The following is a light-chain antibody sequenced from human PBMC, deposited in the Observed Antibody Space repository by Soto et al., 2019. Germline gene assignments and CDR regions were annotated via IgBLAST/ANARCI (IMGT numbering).Light chain of an antibody. V-gene: IGLV2-11*01. J-gene: IGLJ2*01. Sequence: QSALTQPRSVSESPGQSVTISCTGTSGDVGGYNFVSWYQQHPGKVPTLVIFDVSHRPSGVPDRFSGSKSGNTASLTISGLQAEDEADYYCCSYGGSYTWVFGGGTKLTVL. CDR1: SGDVGGYNF. CDR3: CSYGGSYTWV. CDR2: DVS.